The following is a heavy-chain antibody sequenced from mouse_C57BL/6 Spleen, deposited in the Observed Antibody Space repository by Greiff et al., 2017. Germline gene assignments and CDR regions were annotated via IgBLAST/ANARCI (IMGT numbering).Heavy chain of an antibody. Sequence: QVQLQQPGAELVKPGASVKMSCKASGYTFTRYWITWVKQRPGQGLEWIGDIYPGSGSTNYNEKFKSKATLTVDTSSSTAYMQLSSLTSEDSAVYYCAREKIYYGSSSFDYWGQGTTLTVSS. CDR2: IYPGSGST. J-gene: IGHJ2*01. CDR3: AREKIYYGSSSFDY. CDR1: GYTFTRYW. D-gene: IGHD1-1*01. V-gene: IGHV1-55*01.